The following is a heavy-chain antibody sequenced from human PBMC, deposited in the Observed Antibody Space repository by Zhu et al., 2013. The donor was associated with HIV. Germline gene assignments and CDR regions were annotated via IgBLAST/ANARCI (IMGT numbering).Heavy chain of an antibody. Sequence: QVQLVQSGAEVKKPGASMKVSCQASGYTFSNYGLSWVRQAPGQGLEWMGWISAYNGNTNYARKYQGRVTMTIDTSTSTAYMELRSLISDDTAVYYCARVGPHCTDGACRSFYVWYFDLWGRGTLVTVSS. J-gene: IGHJ2*01. D-gene: IGHD2-8*01. CDR2: ISAYNGNT. CDR3: ARVGPHCTDGACRSFYVWYFDL. V-gene: IGHV1-18*01. CDR1: GYTFSNYG.